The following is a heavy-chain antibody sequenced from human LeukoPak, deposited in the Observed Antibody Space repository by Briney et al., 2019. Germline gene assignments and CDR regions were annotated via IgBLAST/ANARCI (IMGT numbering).Heavy chain of an antibody. V-gene: IGHV3-7*04. CDR1: GFTFSSYW. J-gene: IGHJ5*02. CDR3: ARGGFRFFAH. CDR2: INKDGSEK. D-gene: IGHD3-22*01. Sequence: GGSLTLSCAASGFTFSSYWMNWVRQAPGKGLEWVANINKDGSEKYCVDSVKGRFTISRDNAKNSLYLQMNSLRAEDTAVYYCARGGFRFFAHWGQGTLVTVSS.